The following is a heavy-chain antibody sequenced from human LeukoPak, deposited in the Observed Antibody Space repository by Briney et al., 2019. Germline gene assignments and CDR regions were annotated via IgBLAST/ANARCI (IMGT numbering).Heavy chain of an antibody. CDR3: ATGRYYYDSSGERPYYYYGMDV. V-gene: IGHV1-69*13. CDR1: GGTFISYA. D-gene: IGHD3-22*01. J-gene: IGHJ6*02. CDR2: IIPIFGTA. Sequence: SVKVSCKASGGTFISYAISWVRQAPGQGLEWMGGIIPIFGTANYAQKFQGRVTITADESTSTAYMELSSLRSEDTAVYYCATGRYYYDSSGERPYYYYGMDVWGQGTTVTVSS.